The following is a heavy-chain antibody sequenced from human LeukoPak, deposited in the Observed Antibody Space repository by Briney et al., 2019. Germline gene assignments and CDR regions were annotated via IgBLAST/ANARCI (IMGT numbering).Heavy chain of an antibody. CDR3: ARGRLEWLPHNAFDY. J-gene: IGHJ4*02. Sequence: TSETLSLTCTVSGGSISSSSYYWGWIRQPPGKGLEWIGSIYYSGSTYYNPSLESRVTISVDTSKNQFSLKLSSVTAADTAVYYCARGRLEWLPHNAFDYWGQGTLVTVSS. CDR2: IYYSGST. CDR1: GGSISSSSYY. V-gene: IGHV4-39*07. D-gene: IGHD3-3*01.